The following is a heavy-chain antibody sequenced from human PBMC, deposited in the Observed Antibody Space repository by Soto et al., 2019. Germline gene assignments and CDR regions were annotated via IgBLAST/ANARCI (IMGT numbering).Heavy chain of an antibody. CDR2: INHRGST. CDR1: GGSFSDFH. Sequence: QVQLQQWGAGRLKTSETLSLTCGVYGGSFSDFHWSWIRQAPGKGLEWVGEINHRGSTNYNPSLKRRVSISVDTSNDRFSLRLTSVTAADTAVYFCARRDRSLDPRGDHFDICCQGTLVTVSS. D-gene: IGHD3-16*01. J-gene: IGHJ4*02. V-gene: IGHV4-34*01. CDR3: ARRDRSLDPRGDHFDI.